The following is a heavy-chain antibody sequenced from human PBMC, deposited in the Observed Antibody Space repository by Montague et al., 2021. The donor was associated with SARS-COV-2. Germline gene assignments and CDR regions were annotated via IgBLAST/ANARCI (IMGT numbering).Heavy chain of an antibody. Sequence: SETLSLTCAVYGGSFTDYYWTWIRQPPGKGLEWLGEVNHSGRINYNPSLKSRITISVDTSKNQFSLRLSSVTAADTAVYYCARGRVETTMILVVVKGAAHYFDSWGQGTLVSVSS. CDR2: VNHSGRI. V-gene: IGHV4-34*01. CDR3: ARGRVETTMILVVVKGAAHYFDS. D-gene: IGHD3-22*01. J-gene: IGHJ4*02. CDR1: GGSFTDYY.